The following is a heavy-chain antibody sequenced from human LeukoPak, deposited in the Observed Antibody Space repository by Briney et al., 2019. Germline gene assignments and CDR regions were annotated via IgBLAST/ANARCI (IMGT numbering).Heavy chain of an antibody. CDR2: IYYSGST. CDR3: ARQGDIYYTNWFDP. V-gene: IGHV4-39*01. Sequence: PSETLSLTCTVSGGSISSYYWSWIRQPPGKGLEWIGSIYYSGSTYYNPSLKSRVTISVDTSKNQFSLKLSSVTAADTAVYYCARQGDIYYTNWFDPWGQGTLVTVSS. D-gene: IGHD3-9*01. CDR1: GGSISSYY. J-gene: IGHJ5*02.